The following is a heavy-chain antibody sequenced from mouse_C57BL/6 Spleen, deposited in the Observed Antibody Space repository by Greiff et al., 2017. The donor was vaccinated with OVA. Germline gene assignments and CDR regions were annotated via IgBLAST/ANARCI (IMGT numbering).Heavy chain of an antibody. CDR1: GFTFSDYG. J-gene: IGHJ4*01. CDR3: ARPHYGSSYAMDY. D-gene: IGHD1-1*01. V-gene: IGHV5-17*01. Sequence: EVHLVESGGGLVKPGGSLKLSCAASGFTFSDYGMHWVRQAPEKGLEWVAYISSGSSTIYYADTVKGRFPISRDNAKNTLFLQMTSLRSEDTAMYYCARPHYGSSYAMDYWGQGTSVTVSS. CDR2: ISSGSSTI.